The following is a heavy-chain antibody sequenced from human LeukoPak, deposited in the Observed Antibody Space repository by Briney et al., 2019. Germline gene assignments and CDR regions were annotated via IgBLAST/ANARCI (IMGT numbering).Heavy chain of an antibody. Sequence: SQTLSLTCTVSGGPISSGSYYWSWIRQPAGKGLEWIGRIYTSGSTNYNPSLKSRVTISVDTSKNQFSLKLSSVTAADTAVYYCARDRAEWELLPIYDYWGQGTLVTVSS. CDR2: IYTSGST. J-gene: IGHJ4*02. CDR1: GGPISSGSYY. D-gene: IGHD1-26*01. V-gene: IGHV4-61*02. CDR3: ARDRAEWELLPIYDY.